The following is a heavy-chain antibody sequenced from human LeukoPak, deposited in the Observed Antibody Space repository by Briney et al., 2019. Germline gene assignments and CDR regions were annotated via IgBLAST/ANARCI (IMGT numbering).Heavy chain of an antibody. D-gene: IGHD2-21*02. CDR1: GFTFSSYG. Sequence: GGSLRLSCAASGFTFSSYGMHWVRQAPGKGLEWVAVIWYDGSNKYYADSVKGRFTISRDNSKNTLYLQMNSLRAEDTAVYYCARDFGGGDSPPWFDPWGQGTLVTVSS. CDR2: IWYDGSNK. V-gene: IGHV3-33*01. CDR3: ARDFGGGDSPPWFDP. J-gene: IGHJ5*02.